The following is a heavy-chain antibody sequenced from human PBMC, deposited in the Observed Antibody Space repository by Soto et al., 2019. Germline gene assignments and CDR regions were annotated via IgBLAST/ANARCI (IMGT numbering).Heavy chain of an antibody. CDR3: AAMVRGVIIRYYYYGLDV. Sequence: ASETLSLTCTVSGDSISTSNYYWGWIRQPPGKGLEWIGAINYGGNTFYNPSLKSRVTISVDTSKNQFSLKLRSVTAADTAVYYCAAMVRGVIIRYYYYGLDVWGQGTTVTVSS. J-gene: IGHJ6*02. CDR1: GDSISTSNYY. V-gene: IGHV4-39*01. CDR2: INYGGNT. D-gene: IGHD3-10*01.